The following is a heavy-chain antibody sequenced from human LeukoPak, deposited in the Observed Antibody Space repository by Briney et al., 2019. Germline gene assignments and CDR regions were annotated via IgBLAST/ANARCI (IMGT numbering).Heavy chain of an antibody. Sequence: GRSLALSCAVSGFTFSSHALNWVRQTPGKGLEWVAVISYDGSAEYYADSVKGRFTISRDNSKNTLYLQMNSLRAEDTAVYYCARLFRVVVPAANTHFDYWGQGTLVTVSS. V-gene: IGHV3-30*04. J-gene: IGHJ4*02. CDR1: GFTFSSHA. CDR3: ARLFRVVVPAANTHFDY. CDR2: ISYDGSAE. D-gene: IGHD2-2*01.